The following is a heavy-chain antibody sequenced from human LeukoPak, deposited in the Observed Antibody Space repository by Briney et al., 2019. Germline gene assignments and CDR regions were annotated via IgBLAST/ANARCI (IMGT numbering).Heavy chain of an antibody. CDR3: ARGVGATIWTIDY. V-gene: IGHV1-69*01. D-gene: IGHD1-26*01. Sequence: AASVKVSCKASGGTFSSYAISWVRQAPGQGLEWMGGIIPIFGTANYAQKFQGRVTITADESTSTAYMELSSLRSEDTAAYYCARGVGATIWTIDYWGQGTLDTVSS. CDR2: IIPIFGTA. J-gene: IGHJ4*02. CDR1: GGTFSSYA.